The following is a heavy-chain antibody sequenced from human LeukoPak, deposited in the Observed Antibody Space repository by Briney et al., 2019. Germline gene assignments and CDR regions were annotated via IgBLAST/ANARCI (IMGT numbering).Heavy chain of an antibody. J-gene: IGHJ4*02. Sequence: GRSLRLSCATSGFTFSNYGMHWVRQAPGKGLEWVSAISGSGGSTYYADSVKGRFTISRDNSKNTLYLQMNSLRAEDTAVYYCASGGYYYVSFYWGQGTLVTVSS. CDR2: ISGSGGST. V-gene: IGHV3-23*01. CDR3: ASGGYYYVSFY. CDR1: GFTFSNYG. D-gene: IGHD3-22*01.